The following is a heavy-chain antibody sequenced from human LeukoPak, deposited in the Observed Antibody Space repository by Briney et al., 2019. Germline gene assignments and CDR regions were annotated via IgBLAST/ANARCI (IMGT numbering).Heavy chain of an antibody. Sequence: GGSLRLSCAASGFTFSSHGMHWVRQAPGKGLEWVAFIRYDGTNKYYADSMSGRFTISRDNSKNTLYLQINSRRAEDTAVYYCAKDNYYGDYEVTSIFGVDWGQGTLATVSS. D-gene: IGHD4-17*01. V-gene: IGHV3-30*02. CDR1: GFTFSSHG. CDR2: IRYDGTNK. J-gene: IGHJ4*02. CDR3: AKDNYYGDYEVTSIFGVD.